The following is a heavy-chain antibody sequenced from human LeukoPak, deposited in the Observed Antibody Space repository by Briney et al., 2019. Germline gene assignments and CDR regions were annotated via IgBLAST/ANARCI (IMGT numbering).Heavy chain of an antibody. D-gene: IGHD3-16*01. V-gene: IGHV4-59*01. J-gene: IGHJ4*02. CDR3: ARVGRGDYTWGSYSFDY. CDR1: GGSISSYY. CDR2: ISYSGST. Sequence: PSETLSLTCTVSGGSISSYYWSWIRQPPGKGLEWIGYISYSGSTNYNPSLKSRVTISVDTSRNQFSLKLSSVTAADTAVYYCARVGRGDYTWGSYSFDYWGQGTLVTVSS.